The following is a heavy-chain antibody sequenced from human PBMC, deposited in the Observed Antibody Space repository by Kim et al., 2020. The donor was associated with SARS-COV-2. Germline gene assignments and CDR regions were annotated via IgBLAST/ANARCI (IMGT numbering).Heavy chain of an antibody. V-gene: IGHV3-33*05. D-gene: IGHD3-10*02. CDR3: ARGFWMFGELYHFDY. J-gene: IGHJ4*02. CDR2: ISYDGSNK. Sequence: GGSLRLSCAASGFTFSSYGMHWVRQAPGKGLEWVAVISYDGSNKYYADSVKGRFTISRDNSKNTLYLQMNSLRAEDTAVYYCARGFWMFGELYHFDYWGQGTLVTVSS. CDR1: GFTFSSYG.